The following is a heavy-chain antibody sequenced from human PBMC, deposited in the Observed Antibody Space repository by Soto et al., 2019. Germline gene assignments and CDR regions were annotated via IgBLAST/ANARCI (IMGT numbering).Heavy chain of an antibody. J-gene: IGHJ4*02. Sequence: QVQLVESGGGVVQPGRSLRLSCAASGFTFSSYGMHWVRQAPGKGLEWVAVISYDGSNKYYADSVKGRFTISRDNSKNTLYLQMNSLRAEDTAVYYCAKGEGGSYFRRPFIDYWGQGTLVTVSS. CDR3: AKGEGGSYFRRPFIDY. D-gene: IGHD1-26*01. V-gene: IGHV3-30*18. CDR2: ISYDGSNK. CDR1: GFTFSSYG.